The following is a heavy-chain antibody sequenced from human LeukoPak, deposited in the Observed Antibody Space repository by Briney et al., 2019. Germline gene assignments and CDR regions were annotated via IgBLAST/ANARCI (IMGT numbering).Heavy chain of an antibody. CDR3: AREDCSGGSCYPYYYGMDV. CDR2: IIPIFGTA. J-gene: IGHJ6*04. Sequence: SVKVSCRASGGTFSSYAISWVRQAPGQGPEWMGGIIPIFGTANYAQKFQGRVTITADKSTSTAYMELSSLRSEDTAVYYCAREDCSGGSCYPYYYGMDVWGKGTTVTVSS. D-gene: IGHD2-15*01. V-gene: IGHV1-69*06. CDR1: GGTFSSYA.